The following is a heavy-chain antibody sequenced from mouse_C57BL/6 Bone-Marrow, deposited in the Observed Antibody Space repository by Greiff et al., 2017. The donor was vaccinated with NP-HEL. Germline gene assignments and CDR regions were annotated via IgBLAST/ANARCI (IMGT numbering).Heavy chain of an antibody. CDR2: ISSGGDYI. CDR1: GFTFSSYA. J-gene: IGHJ4*01. CDR3: TRDNWAFYAMDY. D-gene: IGHD4-1*01. Sequence: EVQGVESGEGLVKPGGSLKLSCAASGFTFSSYAMSWVRQTPEKRLEWVAYISSGGDYIYYADTVKGRFTISRDNARNTLYLQMSSLKSEDTAMYYCTRDNWAFYAMDYWGQGTSVTVSS. V-gene: IGHV5-9-1*02.